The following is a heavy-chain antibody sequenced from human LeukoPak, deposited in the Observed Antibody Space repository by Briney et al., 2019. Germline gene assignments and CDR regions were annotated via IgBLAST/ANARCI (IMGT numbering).Heavy chain of an antibody. CDR1: GYTFTSYY. CDR3: ARGTGITIFGVARQNNWFDP. D-gene: IGHD3-3*01. J-gene: IGHJ5*02. CDR2: INPSGGST. V-gene: IGHV1-46*01. Sequence: ASVKVSCKASGYTFTSYYMHWMRQAPGQGLEWMGIINPSGGSTSYAQKFQGRVTMTRDTSTSTVYMELSSLRSEDTAVYYCARGTGITIFGVARQNNWFDPWGQGTLVTVSS.